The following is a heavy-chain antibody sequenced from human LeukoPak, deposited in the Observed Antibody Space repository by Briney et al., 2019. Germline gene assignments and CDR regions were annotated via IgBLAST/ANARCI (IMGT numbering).Heavy chain of an antibody. D-gene: IGHD1-1*01. CDR3: ARPKSVGTIDY. V-gene: IGHV4-39*01. Sequence: KSSETLSLTCTVSGGSISSSSYYWGWIRQPPGKGPEWIGSIYYSGSTYYNPSLKSRVTISVDTSKNQFPLKLSSVTAADTAVYYCARPKSVGTIDYWGQGTLVTVSS. CDR1: GGSISSSSYY. J-gene: IGHJ4*02. CDR2: IYYSGST.